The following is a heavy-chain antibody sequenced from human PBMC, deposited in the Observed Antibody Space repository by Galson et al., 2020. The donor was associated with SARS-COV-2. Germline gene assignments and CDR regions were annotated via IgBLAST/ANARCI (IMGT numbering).Heavy chain of an antibody. Sequence: ETSETLSLTCSVPDAPMSSYYCSWIRQPPGKGLEWPGYISYSVSTSYHPSLRSRVTISVDLSKNQLSLKVTSVTAADTAVYYCARDPAPLYGDNYYYGMDVWGRGTTVTVSS. CDR3: ARDPAPLYGDNYYYGMDV. V-gene: IGHV4-59*01. CDR1: DAPMSSYY. CDR2: ISYSVST. D-gene: IGHD4-17*01. J-gene: IGHJ6*02.